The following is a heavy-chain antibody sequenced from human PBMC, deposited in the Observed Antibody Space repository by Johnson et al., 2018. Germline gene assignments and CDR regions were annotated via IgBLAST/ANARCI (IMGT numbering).Heavy chain of an antibody. V-gene: IGHV3-53*01. Sequence: VQLVQSGGGVVRPGGSLRLSCAASGFTVSSNYMSWVRQAPGKGLEWVSVIYSGGSTYYADSVKGRFTISRDNSKNTLYLQMNSRRAEDTAGYYWARSARNPSTGTTSLGETRLNYYYYYGMDVWGQGTTVTVSS. J-gene: IGHJ6*02. CDR3: ARSARNPSTGTTSLGETRLNYYYYYGMDV. D-gene: IGHD1-7*01. CDR2: IYSGGST. CDR1: GFTVSSNY.